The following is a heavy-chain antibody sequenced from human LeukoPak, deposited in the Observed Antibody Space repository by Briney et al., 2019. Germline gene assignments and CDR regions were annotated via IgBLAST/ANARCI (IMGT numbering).Heavy chain of an antibody. CDR1: GFTFSSYW. Sequence: GGSLRLSCADSGFTFSSYWMSWVRQAPGKGLEWVANIKQDGSEKNYVDSVKGRFTISRDNAKNSLYLQMNSLRAEDTAVYYCARGGRTYSSSWRRHLYFDYWGQGTLVTVSS. CDR3: ARGGRTYSSSWRRHLYFDY. V-gene: IGHV3-7*01. D-gene: IGHD6-13*01. J-gene: IGHJ4*02. CDR2: IKQDGSEK.